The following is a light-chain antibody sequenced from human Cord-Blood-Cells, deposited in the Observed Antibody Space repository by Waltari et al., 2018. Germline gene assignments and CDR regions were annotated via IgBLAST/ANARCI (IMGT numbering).Light chain of an antibody. J-gene: IGLJ2*01. Sequence: QSALTQPRSVSGSPGQSVTISCTGTSSDVGGYNYVSWYQPHPGKAPKLMIYDASKRPSGVPDRFSGSKSSSAASLTISGLQAEDEADYYCCSYAGSYVVFGGGTKLTVL. V-gene: IGLV2-11*01. CDR3: CSYAGSYVV. CDR2: DAS. CDR1: SSDVGGYNY.